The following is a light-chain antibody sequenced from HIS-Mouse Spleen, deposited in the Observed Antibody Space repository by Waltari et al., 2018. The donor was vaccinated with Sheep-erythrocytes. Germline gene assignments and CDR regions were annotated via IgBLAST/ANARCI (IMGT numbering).Light chain of an antibody. Sequence: QSALTQPRSVSGSPGQSFTISCTGTSSDDGGYNYVSWYQQHPGKAPKLMIYDVSKRPSGVPDRFSGSKSGNTASLTISGLQAEDEADYYCCSYAGSYNHVFATGTKVTVL. CDR2: DVS. V-gene: IGLV2-11*01. CDR1: SSDDGGYNY. J-gene: IGLJ1*01. CDR3: CSYAGSYNHV.